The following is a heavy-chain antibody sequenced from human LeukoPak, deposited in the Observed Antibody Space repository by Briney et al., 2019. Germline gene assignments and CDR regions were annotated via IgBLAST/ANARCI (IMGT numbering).Heavy chain of an antibody. J-gene: IGHJ6*02. CDR3: ARPTDVYYYGMDV. D-gene: IGHD4-17*01. Sequence: GASVKLSCKASGGTFSSYAISWVRQAPGQGLEWMGGIIPIFGTANYAQKFQGRVTITADESTSTAYMELSSLRSEDTAVYYCARPTDVYYYGMDVWGQGTTVTVSS. CDR2: IIPIFGTA. CDR1: GGTFSSYA. V-gene: IGHV1-69*13.